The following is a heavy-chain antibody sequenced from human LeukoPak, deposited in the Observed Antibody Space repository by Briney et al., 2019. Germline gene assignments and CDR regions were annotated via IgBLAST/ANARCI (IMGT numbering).Heavy chain of an antibody. Sequence: PGGSLRLSCAASGFTFSSHAMTWVPQAPGKGLEWGSSITGSGGSTFYAASVKGRFTISRDNSKNTLYLQMNSLRAEDTAVYYCAKLGISDGIDYWGQGTLVTVSS. CDR2: ITGSGGST. CDR1: GFTFSSHA. J-gene: IGHJ4*02. V-gene: IGHV3-23*01. CDR3: AKLGISDGIDY. D-gene: IGHD1-14*01.